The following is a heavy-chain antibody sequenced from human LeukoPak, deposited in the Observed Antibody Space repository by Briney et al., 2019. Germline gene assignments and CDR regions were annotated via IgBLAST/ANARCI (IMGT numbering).Heavy chain of an antibody. V-gene: IGHV3-33*01. CDR1: GFTLSSYG. J-gene: IGHJ4*02. CDR3: ARERWTPIGPLSY. CDR2: IWYDGSNK. D-gene: IGHD5-24*01. Sequence: GGSLRLSCAASGFTLSSYGMHWVRQAPGKGLEWVAVIWYDGSNKYYANSVKGRFTISRDNSKNTLYLQMNSLRAEDTAVYYCARERWTPIGPLSYWGQGTLVTVSS.